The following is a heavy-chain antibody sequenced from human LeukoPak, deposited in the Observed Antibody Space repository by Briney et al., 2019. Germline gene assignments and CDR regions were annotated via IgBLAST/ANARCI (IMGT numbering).Heavy chain of an antibody. D-gene: IGHD3-22*01. CDR3: ARLKYYYDSSGYRAEYFQH. V-gene: IGHV4-59*01. Sequence: SETLSLTCTVSGGSISSYYRSWIRQPPGKGLEWIGYIYCSGSTNYNPSLKSRVTMSVYTSKNQFSLKLSSVTAADTAVYYCARLKYYYDSSGYRAEYFQHWGQGTLVTVSS. J-gene: IGHJ1*01. CDR2: IYCSGST. CDR1: GGSISSYY.